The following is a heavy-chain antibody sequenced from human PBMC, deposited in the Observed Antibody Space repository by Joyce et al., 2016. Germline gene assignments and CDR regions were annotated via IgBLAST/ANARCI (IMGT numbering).Heavy chain of an antibody. CDR1: GYTFTCYG. V-gene: IGHV1-18*01. CDR2: ISAYNSNT. CDR3: ASDFDQCYDFWSGYYSNDAFDI. Sequence: QVQLVQSGAEAKKPGASVKVSRKASGYTFTCYGISWVRQAPGQELEWMGGISAYNSNTNDAQKIQGRVNMTTDTSTSTAYMELRSLRTDDTAVYYCASDFDQCYDFWSGYYSNDAFDIWGQGTMVTVSS. D-gene: IGHD3-3*01. J-gene: IGHJ3*02.